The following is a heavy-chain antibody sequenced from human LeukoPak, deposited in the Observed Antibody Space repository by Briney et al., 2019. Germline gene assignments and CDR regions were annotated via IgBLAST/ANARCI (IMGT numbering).Heavy chain of an antibody. V-gene: IGHV3-48*04. CDR3: APSYASGPDRYLDV. CDR1: GFTLSDYS. J-gene: IGHJ6*04. CDR2: INSSSITI. D-gene: IGHD3-10*01. Sequence: PGGSLRLSCAASGFTLSDYSMNWVRQAPGKGLEWIAYINSSSITIYHAESVKGRFSISRDNAKNSVYLQMNSLRGEDTALYYCAPSYASGPDRYLDVWGKGTTVTVSS.